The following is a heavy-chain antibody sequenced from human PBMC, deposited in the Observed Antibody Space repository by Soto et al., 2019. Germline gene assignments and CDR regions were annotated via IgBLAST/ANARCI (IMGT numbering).Heavy chain of an antibody. CDR2: ISSSSSYI. D-gene: IGHD2-2*01. J-gene: IGHJ3*02. CDR3: ARLGEYCISTSCPARAFDI. V-gene: IGHV3-21*01. CDR1: GFTFSSYS. Sequence: SLRLSCAASGFTFSSYSMNWVRQAPGKGLEWVSSISSSSSYIYYADSVKGRFTISRDNAKNSLYLQMNSLRAEDTAVYYCARLGEYCISTSCPARAFDIWGQGTMVTVSS.